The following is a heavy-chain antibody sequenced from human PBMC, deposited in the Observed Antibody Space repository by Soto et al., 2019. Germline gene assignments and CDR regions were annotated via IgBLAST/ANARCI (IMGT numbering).Heavy chain of an antibody. V-gene: IGHV3-7*03. Sequence: GSLRLSCVASSSFMCWIRQAPGKGLEWVANINQDGGVTYYVDSVEGRFTISRDNTKDSLYLQMNSLRGEDTAIYYCARYYRGSGRYFFDYWGQGTPVTVSS. CDR3: ARYYRGSGRYFFDY. J-gene: IGHJ4*02. CDR2: INQDGGVT. D-gene: IGHD6-19*01. CDR1: SSF.